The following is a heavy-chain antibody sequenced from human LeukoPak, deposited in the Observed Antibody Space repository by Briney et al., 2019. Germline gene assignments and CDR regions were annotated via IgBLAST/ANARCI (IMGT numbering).Heavy chain of an antibody. J-gene: IGHJ6*03. CDR1: GFTFTYYG. V-gene: IGHV3-21*01. CDR2: ISSSSTYI. D-gene: IGHD6-6*01. CDR3: ARSSSSPGYMDV. Sequence: GGSLRLSCAASGFTFTYYGMHWVRQAPGKGLEWVSSISSSSTYIYYADSVKGRFTISRDNAKNSMYLQMNSLRAEDTAVYYCARSSSSPGYMDVWGKGTTVTVSS.